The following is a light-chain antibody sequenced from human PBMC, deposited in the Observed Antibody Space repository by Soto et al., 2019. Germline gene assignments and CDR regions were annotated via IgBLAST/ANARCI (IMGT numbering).Light chain of an antibody. CDR3: SSYTSSSTLYV. Sequence: QSALTQPASVSGSPGQSITISCTGTSSDVGGYNYVSWYQQHPGKAPKLMIYDVSNRPSGVSNRFSGSKSGNTASLTISGRQAEDEADYYCSSYTSSSTLYVFGTGTKLTAL. CDR1: SSDVGGYNY. V-gene: IGLV2-14*03. J-gene: IGLJ1*01. CDR2: DVS.